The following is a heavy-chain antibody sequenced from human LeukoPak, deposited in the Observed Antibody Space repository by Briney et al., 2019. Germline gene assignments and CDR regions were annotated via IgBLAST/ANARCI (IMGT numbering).Heavy chain of an antibody. CDR3: ARDKEVRGVIGGMDV. CDR2: IKQDGGER. J-gene: IGHJ6*02. D-gene: IGHD3-10*01. CDR1: VFTFTNYW. V-gene: IGHV3-7*04. Sequence: GGSLRLSCAASVFTFTNYWMSWVRQAPGKGLEWVANIKQDGGERYYVDSVRGRFTISRDNAKNSLYLQMNSLRAEDTAVYYCARDKEVRGVIGGMDVWGQGTTVTVSS.